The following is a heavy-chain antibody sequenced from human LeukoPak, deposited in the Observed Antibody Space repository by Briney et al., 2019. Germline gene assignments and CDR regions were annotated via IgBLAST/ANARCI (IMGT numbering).Heavy chain of an antibody. J-gene: IGHJ4*02. V-gene: IGHV3-7*03. CDR2: IKQDGSEK. CDR3: ARDGRDLAFDY. D-gene: IGHD1-26*01. Sequence: GGSLRLSRAASGFTFSSYWMSWVRQAPGKGLEWVANIKQDGSEKYYVDSVKGRFTISRDNAKNSLYLQMNSLRAEDTAVYYCARDGRDLAFDYWGQGTLVTVSS. CDR1: GFTFSSYW.